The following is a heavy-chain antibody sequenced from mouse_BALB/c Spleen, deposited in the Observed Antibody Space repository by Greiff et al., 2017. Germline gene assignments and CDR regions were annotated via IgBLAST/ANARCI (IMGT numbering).Heavy chain of an antibody. CDR1: GYTFTSYV. J-gene: IGHJ4*01. D-gene: IGHD2-4*01. V-gene: IGHV1-14*01. CDR2: INPYNDGT. Sequence: EVQRVESGPELVKPGASVKMSCKASGYTFTSYVMHWVKQKPGQGLEWIGYINPYNDGTKYNEKFKGKATLTSDKSSSTAYMELSSLTSEDSAVYYCARSYDYDAYYAMDYWGQGTSVTVSS. CDR3: ARSYDYDAYYAMDY.